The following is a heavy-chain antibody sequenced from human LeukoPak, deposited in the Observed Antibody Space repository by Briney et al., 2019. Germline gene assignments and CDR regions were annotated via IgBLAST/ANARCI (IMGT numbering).Heavy chain of an antibody. D-gene: IGHD3-10*01. CDR3: ARDGTMVRGVISGPGQNWFDP. CDR1: GGSFSGYY. Sequence: SETLSLTCAVYGGSFSGYYWSWIRQPPGKGLEWIGETNHSGSPNYSPSLKSRVTISVDTSKNQSSLKLSSLTATDTAVYYFARDGTMVRGVISGPGQNWFDPCGRGTLVTVSS. CDR2: TNHSGSP. V-gene: IGHV4-34*01. J-gene: IGHJ5*02.